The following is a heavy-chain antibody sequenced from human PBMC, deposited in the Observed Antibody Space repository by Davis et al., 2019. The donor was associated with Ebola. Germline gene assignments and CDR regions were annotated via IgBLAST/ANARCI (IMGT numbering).Heavy chain of an antibody. CDR3: AKVSGVSRNHYSGDAFDI. J-gene: IGHJ3*02. Sequence: SLKISCAASGFPFSTYWMSWVRQAPGKGLEWVSGISWNSGSIGYADSVKGRFTISRDNAKNSLYLQMNSLRAEDTALYYCAKVSGVSRNHYSGDAFDIWGQGTMVTVSS. V-gene: IGHV3-9*01. CDR2: ISWNSGSI. D-gene: IGHD3-10*01. CDR1: GFPFSTYW.